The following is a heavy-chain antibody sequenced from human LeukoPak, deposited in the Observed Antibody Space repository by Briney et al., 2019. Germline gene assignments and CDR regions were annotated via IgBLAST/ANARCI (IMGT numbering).Heavy chain of an antibody. CDR3: ASLDVVVVAATLLPNAFDI. CDR2: ITGSSSTV. D-gene: IGHD2-15*01. J-gene: IGHJ3*02. Sequence: GGSLRLSCAASRFTFSNYNMHWVRQAPGKGLEWISYITGSSSTVYYADSVKGRFTISRDNAKNTLYLQMNSLRAEDTAVYYCASLDVVVVAATLLPNAFDIWGQGTMVTVSS. CDR1: RFTFSNYN. V-gene: IGHV3-48*04.